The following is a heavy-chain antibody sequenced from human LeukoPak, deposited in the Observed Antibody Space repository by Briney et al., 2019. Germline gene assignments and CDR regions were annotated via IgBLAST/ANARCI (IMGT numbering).Heavy chain of an antibody. CDR2: IYYSGST. J-gene: IGHJ4*02. D-gene: IGHD3-22*01. CDR3: ARHVVGYYDSSGYYYGFWDY. Sequence: SETLSLTCTVSGGSISSYYWSWIRQPPGKGLEWIGYIYYSGSTNYNPSLKSRVTISVDTSKNQFSLKLSSVTAADTAVYYCARHVVGYYDSSGYYYGFWDYWGQGTLVTVSS. CDR1: GGSISSYY. V-gene: IGHV4-59*08.